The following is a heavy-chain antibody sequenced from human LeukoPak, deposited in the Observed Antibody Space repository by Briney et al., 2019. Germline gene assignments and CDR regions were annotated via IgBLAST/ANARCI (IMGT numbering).Heavy chain of an antibody. D-gene: IGHD6-13*01. CDR1: GGTFSSYA. J-gene: IGHJ4*02. Sequence: SVKVSCKASGGTFSSYAISWVRQAPGQGLEWMGGIIPIFGTANYAQKFQGRVTITTDEPTSTAYMELSSLRPEDTAVYYCAREGAGYSSSWYEGDWGQGTLVTVSS. CDR3: AREGAGYSSSWYEGD. CDR2: IIPIFGTA. V-gene: IGHV1-69*05.